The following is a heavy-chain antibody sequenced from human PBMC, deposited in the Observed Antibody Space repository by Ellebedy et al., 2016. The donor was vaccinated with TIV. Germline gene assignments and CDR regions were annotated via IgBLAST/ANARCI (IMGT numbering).Heavy chain of an antibody. Sequence: ASVKVSXXVSGYTLTELSMHWVRQAHGKGLEWMGGFDAEDGETIYAQKFQGRVTMTEDTSTDTAYMELSSLRSEDTAVYYCATRNYYDSSGYYRGVDYYYYYGMDVWGQGTTVTVSS. CDR2: FDAEDGET. CDR1: GYTLTELS. J-gene: IGHJ6*02. V-gene: IGHV1-24*01. D-gene: IGHD3-22*01. CDR3: ATRNYYDSSGYYRGVDYYYYYGMDV.